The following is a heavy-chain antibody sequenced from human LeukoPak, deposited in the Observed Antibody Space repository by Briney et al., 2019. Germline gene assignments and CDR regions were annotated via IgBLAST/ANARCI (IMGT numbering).Heavy chain of an antibody. J-gene: IGHJ4*02. Sequence: HPGGSLRLSCAASGFTVSSNYMSWVRQAPGKGLGWVSVIYSGGSTYYADSVKGRFTISRDNSKNTLYLQMNSLRAEDTAVYYCARDLYSSSWYPVHWGQGTLVTVSS. CDR3: ARDLYSSSWYPVH. V-gene: IGHV3-66*01. CDR2: IYSGGST. D-gene: IGHD6-13*01. CDR1: GFTVSSNY.